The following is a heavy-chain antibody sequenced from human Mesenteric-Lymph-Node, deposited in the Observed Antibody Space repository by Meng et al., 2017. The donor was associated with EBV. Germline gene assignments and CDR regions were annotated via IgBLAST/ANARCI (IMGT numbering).Heavy chain of an antibody. CDR3: ARGLGGHSL. CDR2: INTNTGNP. D-gene: IGHD4-23*01. J-gene: IGHJ4*02. CDR1: GYTFNIYT. Sequence: QGKLVQAGSELKKPGASVKVSCKASGYTFNIYTMNWVRQAPGQGLEWMGWINTNTGNPTYAQGFTGRFVFSLDASVSTAFLEISSLKAEDTAVYYCARGLGGHSLWGQGTLVTVSS. V-gene: IGHV7-4-1*02.